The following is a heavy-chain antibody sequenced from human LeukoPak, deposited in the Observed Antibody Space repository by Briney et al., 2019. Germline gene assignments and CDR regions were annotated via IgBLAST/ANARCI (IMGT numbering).Heavy chain of an antibody. D-gene: IGHD2-2*01. CDR2: ISYDGSNK. CDR1: GFTFSSYG. Sequence: AGSLRLSCAASGFTFSSYGMHWVRQAPGKGLEWVAVISYDGSNKYYADSVKGRFTISRDNSTNTLYLQMNSLRAEDTAVYYCAKDQCSSTSCYSFDYWGQGTLVTVSS. J-gene: IGHJ4*02. V-gene: IGHV3-30*18. CDR3: AKDQCSSTSCYSFDY.